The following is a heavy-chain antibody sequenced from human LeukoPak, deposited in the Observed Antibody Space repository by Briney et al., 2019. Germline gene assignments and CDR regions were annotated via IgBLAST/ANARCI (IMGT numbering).Heavy chain of an antibody. CDR2: IKSKNDGGTA. D-gene: IGHD7-27*01. Sequence: GGSLRLSCVASGFTFSKAWMSWVRQAPGKGLEWVGRIKSKNDGGTADYAAPVKGRFTISRDDSKNTLYLQMNSLKTENTAVYYCTTGNWVFDYWGRGTLVTVSS. CDR3: TTGNWVFDY. CDR1: GFTFSKAW. V-gene: IGHV3-15*01. J-gene: IGHJ4*02.